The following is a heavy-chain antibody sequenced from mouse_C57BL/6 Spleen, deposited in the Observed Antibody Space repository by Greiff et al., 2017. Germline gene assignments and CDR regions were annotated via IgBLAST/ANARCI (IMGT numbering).Heavy chain of an antibody. Sequence: VQLQPSGPGLVAPSQSLSITCTVSGFSLTCYGVDWVRQPPGTGLEWLGVIWGGGSTNYNSALMSRLSISKDNSKSQVFLKMNSLQTDDTAMYYCAKHKGYYAMDYWGQGTSVTVSS. J-gene: IGHJ4*01. CDR1: GFSLTCYG. CDR3: AKHKGYYAMDY. V-gene: IGHV2-9*01. CDR2: IWGGGST.